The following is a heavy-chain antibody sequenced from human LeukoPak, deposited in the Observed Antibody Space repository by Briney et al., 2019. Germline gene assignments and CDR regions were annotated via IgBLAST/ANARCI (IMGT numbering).Heavy chain of an antibody. CDR3: VRDRPYSSRAAKGFDP. D-gene: IGHD6-19*01. CDR1: GYIFTSYA. V-gene: IGHV1-46*01. Sequence: ASVKVSCKASGYIFTSYAVYWVRQAPGQGLEWMGIINPSGGSTSYAQKFQGRVTMTRDTSTSTVYMELSSLRSEDTAVYYCVRDRPYSSRAAKGFDPWGQGTLVTVSS. CDR2: INPSGGST. J-gene: IGHJ5*02.